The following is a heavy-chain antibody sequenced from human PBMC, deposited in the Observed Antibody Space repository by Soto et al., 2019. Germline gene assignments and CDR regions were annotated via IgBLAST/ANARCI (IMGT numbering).Heavy chain of an antibody. CDR2: IIPIFGTA. J-gene: IGHJ5*02. CDR1: GGTFSSYA. D-gene: IGHD5-12*01. Sequence: ASVKVSCKASGGTFSSYAISWVRQAPGQGLEWMGGIIPIFGTANYAQKFQGRVTMTGNTSISTAYMELSSLRSEDTAVYYCARGRDGYNYKSDWFDPWGQGTLVTVSS. V-gene: IGHV1-69*06. CDR3: ARGRDGYNYKSDWFDP.